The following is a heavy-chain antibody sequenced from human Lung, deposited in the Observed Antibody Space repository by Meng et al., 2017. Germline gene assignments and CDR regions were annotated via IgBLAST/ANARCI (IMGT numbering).Heavy chain of an antibody. D-gene: IGHD4-11*01. V-gene: IGHV4-34*01. J-gene: IGHJ4*02. CDR2: INQSGTT. CDR1: GGSFSDYY. CDR3: ARGPTTMAHDFDY. Sequence: LQEWVRGLLKPSETLALTCVASGGSFSDYYWRWIRQPPGKGLEWIGEINQSGTTNYNPSLESPATISVATSQNNFSLKLRSVTAADSAVYYCARGPTTMAHDFDYWGQGTLVTVSS.